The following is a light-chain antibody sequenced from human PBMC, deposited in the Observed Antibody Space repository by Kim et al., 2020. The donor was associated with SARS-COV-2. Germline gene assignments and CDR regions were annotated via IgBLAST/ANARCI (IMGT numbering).Light chain of an antibody. CDR1: KLGDKY. CDR3: QAWDSSTNVV. J-gene: IGLJ2*01. CDR2: QDS. V-gene: IGLV3-1*01. Sequence: LTQPPSVSVSPGQTASITCSGDKLGDKYACWYQQKPGQSPVLVIYQDSKRPSGIPERFSGSNSGNTATLTISGTQAMDEADYYCQAWDSSTNVVFGGGTQLTVL.